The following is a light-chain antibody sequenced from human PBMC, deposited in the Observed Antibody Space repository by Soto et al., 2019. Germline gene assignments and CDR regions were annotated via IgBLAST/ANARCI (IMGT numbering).Light chain of an antibody. CDR3: CSYAGGNSLV. V-gene: IGLV2-8*01. CDR2: EVS. J-gene: IGLJ2*01. Sequence: QSALTQPPSASGSPGQSVAISCTGTSSDVGGYKYVSWYQQHPGKAPKLMIHEVSKRPSGVPDRFSGSKSGNTASLTVSGLQAEDEADYYCCSYAGGNSLVFGGGPKLTVL. CDR1: SSDVGGYKY.